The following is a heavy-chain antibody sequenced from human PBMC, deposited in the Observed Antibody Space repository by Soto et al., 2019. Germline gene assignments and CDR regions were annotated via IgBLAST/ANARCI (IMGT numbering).Heavy chain of an antibody. Sequence: ASVKVSCKASGFTFTSSAMQWVRQARGQRLEWIGWIVVGSGNTNYAQKFQERVTITRDMSTSTAYMELSSLRSEDTAVYYCAAAVCSSTSCLGFDSWGQGTLVTVSS. CDR3: AAAVCSSTSCLGFDS. V-gene: IGHV1-58*02. CDR2: IVVGSGNT. J-gene: IGHJ4*02. CDR1: GFTFTSSA. D-gene: IGHD2-2*01.